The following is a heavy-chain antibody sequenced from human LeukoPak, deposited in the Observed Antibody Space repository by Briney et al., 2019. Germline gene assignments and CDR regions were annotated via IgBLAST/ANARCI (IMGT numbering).Heavy chain of an antibody. V-gene: IGHV4-4*07. CDR1: GGSFKSYY. CDR3: ARGSLEWLAWFDP. CDR2: ISPSGDT. Sequence: SQTLSLTCTVSGGSFKSYYWSWIRQPAGKGLEWIGRISPSGDTNYKPSLKSRVSMSVDTSENQLSLTLSSVTAADTAVYYCARGSLEWLAWFDPWGQGTLVTVSS. J-gene: IGHJ5*02. D-gene: IGHD3-3*01.